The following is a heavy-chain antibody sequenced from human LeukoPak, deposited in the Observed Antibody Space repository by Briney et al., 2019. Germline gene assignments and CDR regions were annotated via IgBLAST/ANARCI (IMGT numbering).Heavy chain of an antibody. CDR1: GFIFEDYG. V-gene: IGHV3-20*04. Sequence: PGRSLRLSCAASGFIFEDYGMTWVRQAPGKGLEWVSGINGNGGSRGYAASVKGRFTISRDNANNSLYLQMNSLRAEDTALYYCARGSSFHNYWGQGTLVTVSS. D-gene: IGHD6-6*01. CDR2: INGNGGSR. J-gene: IGHJ4*02. CDR3: ARGSSFHNY.